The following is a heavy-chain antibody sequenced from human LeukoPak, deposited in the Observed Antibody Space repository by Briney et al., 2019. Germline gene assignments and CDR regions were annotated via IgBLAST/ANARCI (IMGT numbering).Heavy chain of an antibody. D-gene: IGHD6-19*01. V-gene: IGHV3-48*01. CDR2: ISSSSSTI. Sequence: PGGSLRLSCAASGFTFSSYSMNWVRQAPGKGLEWVSYISSSSSTIYYADSVKGRFTISRDNAKNSLYLQMNSLRAEDTAVYYCARDTISGWYGGYFQHWGQGTLVTASS. CDR3: ARDTISGWYGGYFQH. J-gene: IGHJ1*01. CDR1: GFTFSSYS.